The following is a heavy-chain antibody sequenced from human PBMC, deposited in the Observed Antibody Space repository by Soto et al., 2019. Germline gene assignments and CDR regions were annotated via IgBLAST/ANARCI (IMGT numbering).Heavy chain of an antibody. CDR2: YDPEDGKI. CDR3: AREAPYGSGSYYNRTSLAYYGMDV. V-gene: IGHV1-24*01. D-gene: IGHD3-10*01. J-gene: IGHJ6*02. Sequence: ASMKVSCKFSGPSPTELCIHWVRQPPGKWPERMGRYDPEDGKIHYAQKFQGRVTMTEDTSTDTAQMELSSLRSADTAVYYCAREAPYGSGSYYNRTSLAYYGMDVWGQGNTVTGSS. CDR1: GPSPTELC.